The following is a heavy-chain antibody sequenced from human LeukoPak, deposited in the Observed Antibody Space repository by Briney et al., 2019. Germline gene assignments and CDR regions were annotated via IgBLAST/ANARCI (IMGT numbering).Heavy chain of an antibody. CDR2: ISYDGSNK. CDR1: AFTFSTYG. V-gene: IGHV3-30*03. D-gene: IGHD3-10*01. J-gene: IGHJ4*02. Sequence: GGSLRLSCAASAFTFSTYGMQWVRQAPGKGLEWVAVISYDGSNKYYADSVKGRFTISRDNSKNTLYLQMNSLRAEDTAVYYCARDHGITMVRGVIINRYFDYWGQGTLVTVSS. CDR3: ARDHGITMVRGVIINRYFDY.